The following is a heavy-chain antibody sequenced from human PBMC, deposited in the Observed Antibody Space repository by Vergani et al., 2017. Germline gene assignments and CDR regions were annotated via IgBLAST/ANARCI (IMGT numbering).Heavy chain of an antibody. J-gene: IGHJ4*02. CDR1: GGSFSGYY. V-gene: IGHV4-34*01. D-gene: IGHD6-19*01. CDR2: INHSGST. Sequence: QVQLQQWGAGLLKPSEPLSLTCAVYGGSFSGYYWSWIRQPPGKGLEWIGEINHSGSTNYNPSLKSRVTISVDTSKNQFSLKLSSVTAADTAVYYCARGRRYSSGRGPFDYWGQGTLVTVSS. CDR3: ARGRRYSSGRGPFDY.